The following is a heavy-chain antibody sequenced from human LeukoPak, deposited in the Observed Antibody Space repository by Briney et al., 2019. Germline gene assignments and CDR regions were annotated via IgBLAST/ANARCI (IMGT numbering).Heavy chain of an antibody. CDR1: GFTFNRCA. CDR3: AKDDIVVVPAAMVYFDY. D-gene: IGHD2-2*01. V-gene: IGHV3-30-3*01. J-gene: IGHJ4*02. CDR2: ISYDGSNK. Sequence: GGSLRLSCAASGFTFNRCAMHWVRQAPGKGLEWVAVISYDGSNKYYADSVKGRFTISRDNSKNTVYLQMNSLRAEDTAVYYCAKDDIVVVPAAMVYFDYWGQGTLVTVSS.